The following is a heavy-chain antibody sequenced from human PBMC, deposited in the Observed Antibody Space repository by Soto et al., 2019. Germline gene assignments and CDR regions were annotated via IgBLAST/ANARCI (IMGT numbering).Heavy chain of an antibody. J-gene: IGHJ4*02. Sequence: SETLSLTCTVSGGSISSGGYYWSWLRQHPGKGLEWIGYIYYSGSTYYNPSLKSRVTISVDTSKNQFSLKLSSVTAADTAVYYCARATTGYSSSWYNFDYWGQGTLVTVSS. CDR3: ARATTGYSSSWYNFDY. CDR1: GGSISSGGYY. V-gene: IGHV4-30-4*08. CDR2: IYYSGST. D-gene: IGHD6-13*01.